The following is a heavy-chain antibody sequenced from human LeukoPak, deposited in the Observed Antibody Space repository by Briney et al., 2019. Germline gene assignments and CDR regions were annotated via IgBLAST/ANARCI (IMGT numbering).Heavy chain of an antibody. CDR3: VRNGSRSQSAFFDL. CDR2: ICPTGYIL. D-gene: IGHD1-26*01. J-gene: IGHJ3*01. Sequence: PGGSLRLSCAASGFTFSHAHMAWIRRPPGKGLEWLSYICPTGYILYYADSVKGRFYVSRDNAKNSLALKMIFLPLEDPPIFYFVRNGSRSQSAFFDLWGQGTTVIVSS. V-gene: IGHV3-11*01. CDR1: GFTFSHAH.